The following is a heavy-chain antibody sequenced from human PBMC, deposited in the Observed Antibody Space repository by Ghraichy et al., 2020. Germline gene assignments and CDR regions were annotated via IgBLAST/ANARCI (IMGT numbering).Heavy chain of an antibody. D-gene: IGHD1-14*01. CDR3: ARGKILWSGGSTYYHPGVDV. V-gene: IGHV4-61*03. Sequence: GSLRLSCTVSGGSVSSAPFYWSWILQTPRKGLEWIAFISYSGTTRYNPSFQRRVTISMDTSKKHFSLRLGSVTAADTALYFCARGKILWSGGSTYYHPGVDVWGQGPTVTVAS. CDR2: ISYSGTT. J-gene: IGHJ6*02. CDR1: GGSVSSAPFY.